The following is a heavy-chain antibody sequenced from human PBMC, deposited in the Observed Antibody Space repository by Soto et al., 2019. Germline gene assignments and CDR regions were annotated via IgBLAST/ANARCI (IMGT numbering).Heavy chain of an antibody. J-gene: IGHJ4*02. D-gene: IGHD1-1*01. CDR2: MNPSTGNS. Sequence: QVQLVQCGAEVRRPGASVKVSCEASGYTFTSYDIYWVRQATGQGLEWMGWMNPSTGNSGYAQKFQGRVTMTSDTSISTAHMELSSLRSEDTAVYYCARRAETNGWNGFGADKYYFDFWGQGTLVTVSS. CDR1: GYTFTSYD. V-gene: IGHV1-8*01. CDR3: ARRAETNGWNGFGADKYYFDF.